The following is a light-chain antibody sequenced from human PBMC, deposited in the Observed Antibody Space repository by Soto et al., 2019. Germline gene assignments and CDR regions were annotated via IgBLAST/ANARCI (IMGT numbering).Light chain of an antibody. Sequence: QSALTQPRSVSGSPGQSVTISCTGTSSDIGAYNYVSWYHQHPGKAPKLMIYDVSERPSGVPDRFSGSKSANTASLTISGLQADDEADYYCCSYAGDYTWVFGGGTQLTVL. CDR3: CSYAGDYTWV. V-gene: IGLV2-11*01. CDR2: DVS. J-gene: IGLJ3*02. CDR1: SSDIGAYNY.